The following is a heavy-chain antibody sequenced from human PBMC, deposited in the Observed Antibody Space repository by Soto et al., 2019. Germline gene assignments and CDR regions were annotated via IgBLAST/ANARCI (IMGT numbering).Heavy chain of an antibody. CDR2: ISSSGSTI. D-gene: IGHD2-2*01. J-gene: IGHJ4*02. CDR1: GFTFSSYE. Sequence: HPGGSLRLSCAASGFTFSSYEMNWVRQAPGKGLEWVSYISSSGSTIYYADSVKGRFTISRDISKNTVYLQMNSLRDEDTAVYYCARENAPPYFDYWGQGTLVTVSS. V-gene: IGHV3-48*03. CDR3: ARENAPPYFDY.